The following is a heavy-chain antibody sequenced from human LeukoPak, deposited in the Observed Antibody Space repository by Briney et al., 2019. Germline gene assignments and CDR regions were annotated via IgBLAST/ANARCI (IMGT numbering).Heavy chain of an antibody. CDR3: AKVRTGHYFDH. V-gene: IGHV3-23*01. CDR1: GFTFSSYG. Sequence: GRSLRLSCAASGFTFSSYGMHWVRQAPGKGLEWVSSGSGTGSSTYYADSVKGRFTISRDNSKNTLYLQMNSLRAEDTAVYYCAKVRTGHYFDHWGQGTLVTVSS. D-gene: IGHD3/OR15-3a*01. CDR2: GSGTGSST. J-gene: IGHJ4*02.